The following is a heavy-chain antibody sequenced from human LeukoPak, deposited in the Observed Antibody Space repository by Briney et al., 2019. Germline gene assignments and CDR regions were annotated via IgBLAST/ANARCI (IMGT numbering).Heavy chain of an antibody. D-gene: IGHD3-10*01. Sequence: PSETLSLTCAVYGGSFSGYYWSWIRQPPGKGLEWIGEINHSGSTNYNPSLKSRATISVDTSKNQFSLKLSSVTAADTAVYYCARAPGYGSGSYYGYWGQGTLVTVSS. CDR2: INHSGST. CDR3: ARAPGYGSGSYYGY. CDR1: GGSFSGYY. J-gene: IGHJ4*02. V-gene: IGHV4-34*01.